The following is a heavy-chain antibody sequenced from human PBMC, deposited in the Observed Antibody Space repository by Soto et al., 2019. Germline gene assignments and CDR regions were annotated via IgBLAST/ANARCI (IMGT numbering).Heavy chain of an antibody. CDR2: INTYSGKT. J-gene: IGHJ6*01. D-gene: IGHD1-26*01. CDR3: ARGPGGATKPYYYYAMDV. CDR1: GYTFNSHG. Sequence: QVHLVQSGGEVKKPGTSVKVSCKASGYTFNSHGISWVRQAPGQGLEWMGWINTYSGKTNYAQKFQGRVTMTTTTATNTTYLELRSLRSGDTAVYYCARGPGGATKPYYYYAMDVWGQGTPITVSS. V-gene: IGHV1-18*04.